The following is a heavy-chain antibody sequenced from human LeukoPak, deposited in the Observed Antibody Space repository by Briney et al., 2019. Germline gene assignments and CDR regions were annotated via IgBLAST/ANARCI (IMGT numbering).Heavy chain of an antibody. J-gene: IGHJ3*02. V-gene: IGHV3-21*01. CDR2: IGRNSNYI. CDR1: GFTFSAYS. Sequence: GGSLRLSCAASGFTFSAYSMNWVRHAPGKGLELVSSIGRNSNYIYYADSMKGRFTVSRDNAKNSLYLQMNSLRAEDTAVYYCARGDNYGSGAFDIWGQGTMVTVSS. CDR3: ARGDNYGSGAFDI. D-gene: IGHD3-10*01.